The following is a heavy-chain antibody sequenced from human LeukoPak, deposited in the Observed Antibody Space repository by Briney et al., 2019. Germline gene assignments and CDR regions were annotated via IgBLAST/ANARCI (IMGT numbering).Heavy chain of an antibody. Sequence: SGTLSLTCAVYGGSFSGYYWSWIRQPPGKGLEWIGEINHSGSTNYNPSLKSRVTISVDTSKNQFSLKLSSVTAADTAVYYCARGPSAFVYYYMDVWGKGTTVTVSS. D-gene: IGHD3-3*01. CDR3: ARGPSAFVYYYMDV. V-gene: IGHV4-34*01. CDR1: GGSFSGYY. CDR2: INHSGST. J-gene: IGHJ6*03.